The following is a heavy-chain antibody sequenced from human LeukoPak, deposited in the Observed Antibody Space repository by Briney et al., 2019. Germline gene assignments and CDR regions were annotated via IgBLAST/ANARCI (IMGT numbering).Heavy chain of an antibody. J-gene: IGHJ4*02. Sequence: GGSLRLSCAASGFTFSSYAMHWVRQAPGKGLEWVAVISYDGSNKYYAGSVKGRFTISRGNSKNTLYLQMNNLRAEDTAVYYCARELVATLPQWGQGTLVTVSS. V-gene: IGHV3-30-3*01. CDR3: ARELVATLPQ. D-gene: IGHD5-12*01. CDR2: ISYDGSNK. CDR1: GFTFSSYA.